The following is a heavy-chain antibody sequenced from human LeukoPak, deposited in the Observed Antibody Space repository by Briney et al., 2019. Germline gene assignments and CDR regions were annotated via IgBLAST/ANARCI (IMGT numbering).Heavy chain of an antibody. D-gene: IGHD3-9*01. CDR3: ARVLAKYYDILTGYNPRGYFDY. Sequence: GSPRLSCAASGFTFSSYWMSWVRQAPGKGLEWVANIKQDGSEKYYVDSVKGRFTISRDNAKNSLYLQMNSLRAADTAVYYCARVLAKYYDILTGYNPRGYFDYWGQGTLVTVSS. J-gene: IGHJ4*02. CDR2: IKQDGSEK. CDR1: GFTFSSYW. V-gene: IGHV3-7*01.